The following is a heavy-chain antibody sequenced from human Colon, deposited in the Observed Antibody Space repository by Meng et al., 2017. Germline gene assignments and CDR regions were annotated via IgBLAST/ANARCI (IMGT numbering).Heavy chain of an antibody. CDR3: ARASSYYDSSGYYHSLYHFDS. CDR1: GYTFTSYG. Sequence: ASVKVSCKASGYTFTSYGISWVRQAPGQGLEWMGIINPKAGSTTYAQKFQGRVTMTRDTSTSTLYMELSSLRSEDTAVYYCARASSYYDSSGYYHSLYHFDSWGQGTLVTVSS. J-gene: IGHJ4*02. CDR2: INPKAGST. V-gene: IGHV1-46*01. D-gene: IGHD3-22*01.